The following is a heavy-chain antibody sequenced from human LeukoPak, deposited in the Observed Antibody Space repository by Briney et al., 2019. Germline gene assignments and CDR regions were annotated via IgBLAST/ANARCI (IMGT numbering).Heavy chain of an antibody. J-gene: IGHJ4*02. CDR1: SGSISSSSYY. D-gene: IGHD4-23*01. Sequence: PSETLSLTCTISSGSISSSSYYWGWIRQPPGKGLEWIGSIYYNGRTSYNPSLKSRVTISVDTSKNRFSLRLTSVTAADTAVYYCARSPDYGGNLDYWGQGTLVTVSS. V-gene: IGHV4-39*07. CDR2: IYYNGRT. CDR3: ARSPDYGGNLDY.